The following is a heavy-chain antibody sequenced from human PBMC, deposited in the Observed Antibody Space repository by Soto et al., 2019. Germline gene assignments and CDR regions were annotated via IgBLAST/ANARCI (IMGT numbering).Heavy chain of an antibody. V-gene: IGHV4-30-4*01. D-gene: IGHD5-18*01. J-gene: IGHJ5*02. Sequence: SETLCLTCTVSGDSISSNNNYWSWIRQPPGEGLEWIGFISYSGTTSYSPSLKSRVAISLDTSKNQFSLSLSSVTAADTAVYYCARGRGYSYGLDPWGQGTLVTVSS. CDR1: GDSISSNNNY. CDR3: ARGRGYSYGLDP. CDR2: ISYSGTT.